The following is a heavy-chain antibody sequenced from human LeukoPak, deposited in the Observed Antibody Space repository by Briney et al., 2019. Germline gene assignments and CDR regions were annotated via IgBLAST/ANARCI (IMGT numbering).Heavy chain of an antibody. D-gene: IGHD1-26*01. CDR3: GTDFGGSYSDAFDI. CDR2: IYYSGST. Sequence: PSETLSLTCTVSTASISSFYWRCIRHPPGRGLEWIGYIYYSGSTNYNPSLKSRVTISVDKSTKQFSLKLSSVTAADAAVYYCGTDFGGSYSDAFDIWGQGTMVTVSS. CDR1: TASISSFY. V-gene: IGHV4-59*01. J-gene: IGHJ3*02.